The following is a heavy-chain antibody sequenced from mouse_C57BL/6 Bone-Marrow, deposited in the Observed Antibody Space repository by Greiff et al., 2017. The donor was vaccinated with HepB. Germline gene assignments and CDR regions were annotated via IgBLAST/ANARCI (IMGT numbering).Heavy chain of an antibody. J-gene: IGHJ4*01. V-gene: IGHV1-82*01. D-gene: IGHD1-1*01. CDR3: AREGYYYGSSYVAMDY. Sequence: QVQLQQSGPELVKPGASVKISCKASGYAFSSSWMNWVKQRPGKGLEWIGRIYPGDGDTNYNGKFKGKATLTADKSSSTAYMQLSSLTSEDSAVYFCAREGYYYGSSYVAMDYWGQGTSVTVSS. CDR2: IYPGDGDT. CDR1: GYAFSSSW.